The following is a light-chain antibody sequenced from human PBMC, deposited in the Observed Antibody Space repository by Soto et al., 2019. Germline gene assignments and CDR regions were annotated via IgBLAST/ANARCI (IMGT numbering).Light chain of an antibody. CDR2: EAS. CDR1: STDFVSYNR. CDR3: QSYDSSLSGYNYV. J-gene: IGLJ1*01. V-gene: IGLV2-18*02. Sequence: QSVLTQPPSVSGSPGQSVTISCTGTSTDFVSYNRVSWYQQPPGTAPKLIIYEASNRPSGVPDRFSGSKSGNTASLTISGLQAADEADYYCQSYDSSLSGYNYVFGTGTKLTVL.